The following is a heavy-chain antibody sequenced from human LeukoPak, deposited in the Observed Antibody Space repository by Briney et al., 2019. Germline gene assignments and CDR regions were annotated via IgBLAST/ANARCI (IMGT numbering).Heavy chain of an antibody. CDR1: GYTFTNYD. V-gene: IGHV1-3*01. J-gene: IGHJ4*02. Sequence: GASVKVSCKASGYTFTNYDINWVRQATGQRLEWMGWINAGNGNTKYSQKFQGRVTITRDTSASTAYMELSSLRSEDTAVYYCARDAGGYDDFDYWGQGTLVTVSS. CDR2: INAGNGNT. CDR3: ARDAGGYDDFDY. D-gene: IGHD5-12*01.